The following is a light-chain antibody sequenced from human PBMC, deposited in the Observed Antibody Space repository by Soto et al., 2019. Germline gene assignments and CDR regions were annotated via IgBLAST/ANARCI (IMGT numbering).Light chain of an antibody. CDR2: EVS. J-gene: IGLJ1*01. CDR3: TSYTSDNRSYV. V-gene: IGLV2-14*01. CDR1: SSDVGAYTS. Sequence: QSVLTQPASVSGSPGQSITISCTGTSSDVGAYTSVSWYQQHPGKAPKLMIYEVSNRPSGVSNRFSGSKSANTASLTISRLQAEDEAHYYCTSYTSDNRSYVFGTGTKVTVL.